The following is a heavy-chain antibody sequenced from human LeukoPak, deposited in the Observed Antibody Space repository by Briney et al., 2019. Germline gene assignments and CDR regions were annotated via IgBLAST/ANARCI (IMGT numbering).Heavy chain of an antibody. CDR1: GYTFTSYD. CDR3: AKDLKGPIAVAPFDY. D-gene: IGHD6-19*01. CDR2: MNPNSGNT. J-gene: IGHJ4*02. Sequence: ASVKVSCKASGYTFTSYDINWVRQATGQGLEWMGWMNPNSGNTGYAQKFQGRVTITRNTSISTAYMELSSLRAEDTAVYYCAKDLKGPIAVAPFDYWGQGTLVTVSS. V-gene: IGHV1-8*03.